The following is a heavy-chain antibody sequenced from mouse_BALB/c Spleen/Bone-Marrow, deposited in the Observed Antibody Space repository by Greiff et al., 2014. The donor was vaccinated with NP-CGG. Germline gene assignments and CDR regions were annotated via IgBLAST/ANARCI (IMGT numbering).Heavy chain of an antibody. V-gene: IGHV2-6-5*01. J-gene: IGHJ4*01. CDR1: GFSFTDYG. CDR3: ARHTLRYYAMDY. CDR2: IWGGGST. D-gene: IGHD1-1*01. Sequence: VKLMESGPGLVAPSQSLSITCTVSGFSFTDYGVSWIRQPPGKGLEWLGVIWGGGSTYYNSSRKSRLSISKDNSKSQVFLKMNNLQTDDTAMYFCARHTLRYYAMDYWGQGTSVTVS.